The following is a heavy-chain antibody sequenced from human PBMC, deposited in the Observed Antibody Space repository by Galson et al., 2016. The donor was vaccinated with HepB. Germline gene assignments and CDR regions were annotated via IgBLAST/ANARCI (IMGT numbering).Heavy chain of an antibody. CDR2: IVPMFGTA. J-gene: IGHJ4*02. Sequence: SVKVSCKASGGTFSRYGISWVRQAPGQGLEWMGGIVPMFGTANYAQKFQGRVTITADKATSTAYMDLSSLRSEDTAIYFCASDRGAYTSGWGTGGFDYWGQGTLVTVSS. D-gene: IGHD6-19*01. CDR3: ASDRGAYTSGWGTGGFDY. CDR1: GGTFSRYG. V-gene: IGHV1-69*06.